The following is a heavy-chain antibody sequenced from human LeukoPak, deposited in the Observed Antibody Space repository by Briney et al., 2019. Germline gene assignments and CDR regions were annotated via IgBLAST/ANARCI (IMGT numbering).Heavy chain of an antibody. CDR3: ASWSAQQLAATDTYFDY. Sequence: GSSVKVSCKASGGTFSSYAISWVRQAPGQGLEWMGRIIPILGIANYAQEFQGRVTITADKSTSTAYMELRSLRSDDTAVYYCASWSAQQLAATDTYFDYWGQGTLVTVSS. J-gene: IGHJ4*02. D-gene: IGHD6-13*01. CDR2: IIPILGIA. V-gene: IGHV1-69*04. CDR1: GGTFSSYA.